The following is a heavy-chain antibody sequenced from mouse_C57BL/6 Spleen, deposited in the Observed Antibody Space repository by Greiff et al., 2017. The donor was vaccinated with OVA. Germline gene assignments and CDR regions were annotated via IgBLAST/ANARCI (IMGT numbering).Heavy chain of an antibody. CDR1: GYTFTSYW. Sequence: VQLQQSGTVLARPGASVKMSCKTSGYTFTSYWMHWVKQRPGQGLEWIGAIYPGNSDTSYNQKFKGKAKLTAVTSASTAYMELSSLTNEDSAVYYCTREGDPTTVVATSGYYAMDYWGQGTSVTVSS. V-gene: IGHV1-5*01. CDR3: TREGDPTTVVATSGYYAMDY. D-gene: IGHD1-1*01. CDR2: IYPGNSDT. J-gene: IGHJ4*01.